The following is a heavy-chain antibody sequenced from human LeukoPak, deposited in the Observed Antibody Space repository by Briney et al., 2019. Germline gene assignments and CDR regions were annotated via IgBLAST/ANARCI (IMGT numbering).Heavy chain of an antibody. D-gene: IGHD6-13*01. CDR2: ISSSSTYM. V-gene: IGHV3-21*01. Sequence: PGGSLRLSCAASGFTFSSYSMNWVRQAPGKGLEWVSSISSSSTYMYFADSVKGRFTISRDNAKNSLYLQMHSLRAEDTAVYYCAREFREAGYSNSEEYYGMDVWGQRTTVTVSS. J-gene: IGHJ6*02. CDR3: AREFREAGYSNSEEYYGMDV. CDR1: GFTFSSYS.